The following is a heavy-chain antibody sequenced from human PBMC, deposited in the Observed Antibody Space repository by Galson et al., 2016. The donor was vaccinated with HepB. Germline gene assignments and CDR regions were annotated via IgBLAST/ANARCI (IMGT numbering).Heavy chain of an antibody. CDR2: FYIGGNT. CDR1: GFTVSSDY. D-gene: IGHD1-26*01. J-gene: IGHJ3*02. CDR3: ATVGGSTYGLRSDAFDI. V-gene: IGHV3-53*01. Sequence: SLRLSCATSGFTVSSDYMTWVRQAPGKGLEWVLLFYIGGNTYYGNSVKGRFTISRDNSKNTLYLQMNSLRAEDTAMYYCATVGGSTYGLRSDAFDIWGQGTMVTVSS.